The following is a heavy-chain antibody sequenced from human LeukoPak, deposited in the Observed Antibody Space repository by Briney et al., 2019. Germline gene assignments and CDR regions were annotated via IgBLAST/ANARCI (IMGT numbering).Heavy chain of an antibody. CDR1: GGTFSSYA. V-gene: IGHV1-69*13. Sequence: SVKASCKASGGTFSSYAISWVRQAPGQGLEWMGGIIPIFGTANYAQKFQGRVTITADESTSTAYMELSSLRSEDTAVYYCARQGPYCTNGVCYFDQPMPFDYWGQGTLVTVSS. CDR2: IIPIFGTA. D-gene: IGHD2-8*01. J-gene: IGHJ4*02. CDR3: ARQGPYCTNGVCYFDQPMPFDY.